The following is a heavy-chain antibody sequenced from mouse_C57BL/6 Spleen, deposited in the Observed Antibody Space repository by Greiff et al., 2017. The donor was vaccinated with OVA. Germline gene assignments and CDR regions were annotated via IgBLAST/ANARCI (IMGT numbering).Heavy chain of an antibody. CDR2: ISGGGGNT. D-gene: IGHD3-1*01. CDR3: ARGLYPGFAY. Sequence: EVKLVESGGGLVKPGGSLKISCAASGFTFSSYTMSWVRQTPEKRLEWVATISGGGGNTYYPDTVKGRFTISRDNAKNTLYLQMSSLRSEDTALYYCARGLYPGFAYWGQGTLVTVSA. V-gene: IGHV5-9*01. CDR1: GFTFSSYT. J-gene: IGHJ3*01.